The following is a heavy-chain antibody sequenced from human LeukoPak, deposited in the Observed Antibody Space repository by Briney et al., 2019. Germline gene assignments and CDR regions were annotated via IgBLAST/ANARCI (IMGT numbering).Heavy chain of an antibody. CDR3: ARDHRGVTNWFDP. J-gene: IGHJ5*02. Sequence: GGSLRLSCAASGFTFDDYGMSWVRQAPGKGLEWVSSITTSSYIYYADSVKGRFTISRDNAKNSLYLQMNSLRAEDTAVYYCARDHRGVTNWFDPWGQGTLVTVSS. D-gene: IGHD2-8*02. V-gene: IGHV3-69-1*01. CDR1: GFTFDDYG. CDR2: ITTSSYI.